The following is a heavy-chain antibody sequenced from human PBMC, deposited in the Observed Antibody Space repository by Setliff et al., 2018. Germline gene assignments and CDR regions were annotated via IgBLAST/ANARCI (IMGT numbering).Heavy chain of an antibody. Sequence: SETLSLTCTVSGGSISSYYWSWIRQPPGKGLEWIGYIYYSGSTNYNPSLKSRVTISGDTSKNQFSLKLSSVTAADTAVYYCSRGQDNSKVGHDWGQGTLVTVSS. D-gene: IGHD1-20*01. J-gene: IGHJ4*02. CDR2: IYYSGST. CDR1: GGSISSYY. V-gene: IGHV4-59*01. CDR3: SRGQDNSKVGHD.